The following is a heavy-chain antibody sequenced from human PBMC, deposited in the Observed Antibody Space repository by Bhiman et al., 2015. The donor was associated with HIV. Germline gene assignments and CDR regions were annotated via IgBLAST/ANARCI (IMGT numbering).Heavy chain of an antibody. CDR3: ALLGVPNAFNI. CDR2: IYKDGDT. Sequence: EVQLVETGGGLIQPGGSLRLSCAAAGFIVTTNYVGWVRQGPGKGLQWVSIIYKDGDTYYADSVNGRFIISRDKSKNTVYLQMNSLRVEDTAMYYCALLGVPNAFNIWGQGTMVTVSS. J-gene: IGHJ3*02. CDR1: GFIVTTNY. V-gene: IGHV3-53*02. D-gene: IGHD1-26*01.